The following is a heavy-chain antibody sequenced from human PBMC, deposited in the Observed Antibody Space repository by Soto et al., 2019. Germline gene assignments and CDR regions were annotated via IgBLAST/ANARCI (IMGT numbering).Heavy chain of an antibody. CDR2: IYYSGST. CDR3: ARVVAGTIDY. CDR1: GGSISSYY. Sequence: QVQLQESGPGLVKPSETLSLTCTVSGGSISSYYWSWIRQPPGKGLEWIGYIYYSGSTNYNPSLKRRVTISVDTSKNQFSLKLSSVTAADTAVYYCARVVAGTIDYWGQGTLVTVSS. V-gene: IGHV4-59*01. D-gene: IGHD6-19*01. J-gene: IGHJ4*02.